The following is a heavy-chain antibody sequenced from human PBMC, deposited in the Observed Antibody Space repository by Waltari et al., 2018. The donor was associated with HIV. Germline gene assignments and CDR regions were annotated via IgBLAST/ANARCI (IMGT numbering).Heavy chain of an antibody. D-gene: IGHD3-9*01. Sequence: QLQLQESGPGLVKPSETLSLTCTVSGGSISSSSYYWGWIRQPPGKGLEWIGTIYYSGGTHYRPTRKSRVTISADTSTNQSSLTLTSVTAADTAVYYCARAGNYDFLTGRRVHLCFDPCGQGTLVTVSS. CDR2: IYYSGGT. CDR3: ARAGNYDFLTGRRVHLCFDP. CDR1: GGSISSSSYY. V-gene: IGHV4-39*01. J-gene: IGHJ5*02.